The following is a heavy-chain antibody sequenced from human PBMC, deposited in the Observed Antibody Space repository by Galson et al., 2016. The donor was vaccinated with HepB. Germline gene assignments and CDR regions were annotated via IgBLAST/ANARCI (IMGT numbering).Heavy chain of an antibody. D-gene: IGHD3-22*01. CDR2: ISRTGEYT. CDR3: AKVAPPYDNSGYYYFDH. CDR1: GFTYDTYA. Sequence: SLRLSCAASGFTYDTYALSWVRKAPGKGLEWVSSISRTGEYTYYAHSVRGRFVISRDNSKNTLYLEVDSLRAEDAALYYCAKVAPPYDNSGYYYFDHWGQGTLVTVSS. V-gene: IGHV3-23*01. J-gene: IGHJ4*02.